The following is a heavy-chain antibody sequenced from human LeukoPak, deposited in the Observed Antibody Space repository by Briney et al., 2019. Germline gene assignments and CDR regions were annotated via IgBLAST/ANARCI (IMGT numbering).Heavy chain of an antibody. Sequence: GGSLRLSCAASGFTFSSYAMSWVRQAPGKGLEWVSAISGSGGSTYYADSVKGRFTISRDNSKNTLYLQMNSLRAEDTAVYYCAKAMAAPYGDVNGIDYRGQGTLVTVSS. CDR1: GFTFSSYA. D-gene: IGHD3-16*01. CDR3: AKAMAAPYGDVNGIDY. V-gene: IGHV3-23*01. CDR2: ISGSGGST. J-gene: IGHJ4*02.